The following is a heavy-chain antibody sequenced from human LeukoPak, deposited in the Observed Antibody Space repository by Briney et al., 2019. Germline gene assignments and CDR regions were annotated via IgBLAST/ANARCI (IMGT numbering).Heavy chain of an antibody. CDR3: ARGAWATRLGS. CDR2: IYESGGT. V-gene: IGHV4-34*01. D-gene: IGHD2-15*01. J-gene: IGHJ4*02. CDR1: GESLNSYY. Sequence: PSETLSLTCAVYGESLNSYYWSWIRQPPGKGLEWIGEIYESGGTEYNPSPKSRVTISMVPSKQQFSLSLTSVTAADTAVYYCARGAWATRLGSWGLGTPVIVSS.